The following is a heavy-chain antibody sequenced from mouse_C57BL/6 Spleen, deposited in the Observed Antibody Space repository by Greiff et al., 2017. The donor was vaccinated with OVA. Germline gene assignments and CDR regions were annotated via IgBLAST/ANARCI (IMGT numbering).Heavy chain of an antibody. CDR1: GFTFSSYG. CDR3: ARPLTGKQAWYFDV. D-gene: IGHD4-1*01. CDR2: ISSGGSYT. V-gene: IGHV5-6*02. Sequence: EVKLVESGGDLVKPGGSLKLSCAASGFTFSSYGMSWVRQTPDKRLEWVATISSGGSYTYYPDSVKGRFTISRDNAKNTLYLQMSSLKSEDTAMYYCARPLTGKQAWYFDVWGTGTTVTVSS. J-gene: IGHJ1*03.